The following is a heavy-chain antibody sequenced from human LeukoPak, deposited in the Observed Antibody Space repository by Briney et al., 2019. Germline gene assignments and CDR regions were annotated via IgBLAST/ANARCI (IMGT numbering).Heavy chain of an antibody. J-gene: IGHJ3*02. V-gene: IGHV3-23*01. CDR2: ISGSGGST. D-gene: IGHD3-10*01. Sequence: PGASLRLSCAASGFTFSSYALSWVRQAPGKGLERVSAISGSGGSTYYADSVKGRFTISRDNSKNTLYLQMNSLRAEDTAVYYCAKSYGSGSYYAFDIWGQGTMVTVSS. CDR3: AKSYGSGSYYAFDI. CDR1: GFTFSSYA.